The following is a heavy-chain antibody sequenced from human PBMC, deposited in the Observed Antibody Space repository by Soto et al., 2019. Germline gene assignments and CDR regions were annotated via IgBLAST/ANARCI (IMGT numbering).Heavy chain of an antibody. CDR1: GYTFTSYG. V-gene: IGHV1-18*04. CDR3: ARGPLYSSGGDYYYYGMDV. Sequence: ASVKVSCKASGYTFTSYGISWVRQAPVQGLDWMGWISAYNGNTNYAQKLQGRVTMTTDTSTSTAYMELRSLRSDDTAVYYCARGPLYSSGGDYYYYGMDVWGQGTTVTVSS. CDR2: ISAYNGNT. J-gene: IGHJ6*02. D-gene: IGHD6-19*01.